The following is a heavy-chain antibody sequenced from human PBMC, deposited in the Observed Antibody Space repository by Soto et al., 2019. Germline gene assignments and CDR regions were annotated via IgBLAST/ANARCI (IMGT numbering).Heavy chain of an antibody. J-gene: IGHJ4*02. CDR3: ATPILRYFDKMGDY. V-gene: IGHV1-24*01. CDR2: FDPEDGET. Sequence: VASVKVSCKVSGYTLTELSMHWVRQAPGKGLEWMGRFDPEDGETIYAQRFQGRLTMTEDTSTDTAYMELSSLRSEDTAVYYCATPILRYFDKMGDYWGQGTLVTVSS. CDR1: GYTLTELS. D-gene: IGHD3-9*01.